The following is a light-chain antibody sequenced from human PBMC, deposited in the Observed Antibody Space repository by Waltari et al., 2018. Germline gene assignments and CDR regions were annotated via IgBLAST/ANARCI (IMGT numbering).Light chain of an antibody. V-gene: IGKV4-1*01. J-gene: IGKJ4*01. CDR3: QQFYSLPVT. Sequence: DIVMTQSPDSLAVSLGERDTINCKSSQSVLYSSNNKNYVAWYQQKPGQPPKLPVYWASTRESGVPDRFSGSGSGTDFSLTISSLQAEDVAVYYCQQFYSLPVTFGGGTNVEIK. CDR1: QSVLYSSNNKNY. CDR2: WAS.